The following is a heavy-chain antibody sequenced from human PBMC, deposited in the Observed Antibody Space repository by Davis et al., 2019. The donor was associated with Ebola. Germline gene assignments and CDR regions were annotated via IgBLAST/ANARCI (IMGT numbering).Heavy chain of an antibody. V-gene: IGHV3-23*01. CDR1: GFTFSSYA. J-gene: IGHJ4*02. CDR3: ATDSNWESDY. D-gene: IGHD1-26*01. CDR2: ISGSGGST. Sequence: GESLKISCAASGFTFSSYAMSWVRQAPGKGLEWVSAISGSGGSTYYADSVKGRFTISRDNSKNTLYLQMNSLRAEDTAVYFCATDSNWESDYWGQGTLVTVSS.